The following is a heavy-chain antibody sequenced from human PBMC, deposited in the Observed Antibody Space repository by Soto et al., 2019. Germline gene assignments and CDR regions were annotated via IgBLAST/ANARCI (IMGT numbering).Heavy chain of an antibody. Sequence: SETLSLTCAVYGGSFSGYYWSWIRQPPGKGLEWIGEINHSGSTNYNPSLKSRVTISVDTSKNQFYLKLSSVTAADTAVYYCARKGGEDYDSSSWAFDIWGQGTMVTVSS. CDR2: INHSGST. CDR1: GGSFSGYY. D-gene: IGHD3-22*01. J-gene: IGHJ3*02. V-gene: IGHV4-34*01. CDR3: ARKGGEDYDSSSWAFDI.